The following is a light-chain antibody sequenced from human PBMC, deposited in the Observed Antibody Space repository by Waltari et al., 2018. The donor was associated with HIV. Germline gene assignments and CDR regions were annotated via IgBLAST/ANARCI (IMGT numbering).Light chain of an antibody. CDR1: KSISTY. V-gene: IGKV1-39*01. Sequence: DIQMTQSPSSLSASVGDRVIITCRASKSISTYLNWYQQKPGKAPKLLIYAASNLQSGVPSGFSGGGSGTDFTLTISSLQPEDFATYYCQQGYSSPYTFGQGTKLEIK. J-gene: IGKJ2*01. CDR2: AAS. CDR3: QQGYSSPYT.